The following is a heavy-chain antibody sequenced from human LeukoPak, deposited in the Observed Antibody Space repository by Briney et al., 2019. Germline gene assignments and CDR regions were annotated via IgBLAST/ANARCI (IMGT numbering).Heavy chain of an antibody. D-gene: IGHD2-15*01. CDR2: ICHSGST. CDR3: ARDTPYCSGGSCYFSWFDP. J-gene: IGHJ5*02. CDR1: GYSISSGYY. V-gene: IGHV4-38-2*02. Sequence: PSETLSLTCTVSGYSISSGYYWGWIRQPPGKGLEWIGSICHSGSTYYNPSLKSRVTISVDTSKNQFSLKLSSVTAADTAVYYCARDTPYCSGGSCYFSWFDPWGQGTLVTVSS.